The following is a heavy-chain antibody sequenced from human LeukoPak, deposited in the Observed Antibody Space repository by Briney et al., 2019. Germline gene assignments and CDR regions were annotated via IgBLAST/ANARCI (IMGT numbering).Heavy chain of an antibody. V-gene: IGHV3-33*01. J-gene: IGHJ3*01. CDR3: AREVTNDGFDV. CDR2: IWSDGRNK. CDR1: GFSFSSYG. D-gene: IGHD4-17*01. Sequence: GGSLRLSCAASGFSFSSYGMHWVRQAPGKGLEWGAVIWSDGRNKFYADSVKGRFTVSRDNSKNTLFLQMSSLRADDTALYYCAREVTNDGFDVWGQGTMVTVPS.